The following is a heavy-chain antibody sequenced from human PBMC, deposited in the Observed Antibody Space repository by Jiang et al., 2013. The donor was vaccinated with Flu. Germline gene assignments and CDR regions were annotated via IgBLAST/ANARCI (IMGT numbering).Heavy chain of an antibody. J-gene: IGHJ4*02. V-gene: IGHV1-18*04. CDR2: ISAYNGNT. D-gene: IGHD6-19*01. Sequence: SVKVSCKASGYTFTSYGISWVRQAPGQGLEWMGWISAYNGNTNYAQKLQGRVTMTTDTSSGTAYMELRSLRSDDTAVYYCARDLYSNGLYFDYWGQGTLVTVSS. CDR3: ARDLYSNGLYFDY. CDR1: GYTFTSYG.